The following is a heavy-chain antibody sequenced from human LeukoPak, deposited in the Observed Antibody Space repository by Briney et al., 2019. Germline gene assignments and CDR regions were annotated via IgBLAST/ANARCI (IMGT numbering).Heavy chain of an antibody. Sequence: RGSLRLSCAASGFTFSIYSMDWVRQAPGKGLEWVSSISSSGSYIYYADSLKGRFTISRDNAKNSLYLQMNSLRAEDTAVYYCAREDASSWDYWGQGTLVTVSS. D-gene: IGHD6-13*01. CDR1: GFTFSIYS. V-gene: IGHV3-21*01. J-gene: IGHJ4*02. CDR2: ISSSGSYI. CDR3: AREDASSWDY.